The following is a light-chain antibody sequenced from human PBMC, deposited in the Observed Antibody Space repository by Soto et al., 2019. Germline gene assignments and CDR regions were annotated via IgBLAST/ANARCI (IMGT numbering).Light chain of an antibody. CDR2: AET. V-gene: IGKV3-11*01. Sequence: EIVLTQSPATLSLSPGERATLSCRASQSVRGSLAWYQQRPGQAPRLLIYAETYRATGIPARFSGRGSGTDFALSISALEPADLAIYYCQLRRDWPPSITFGLGTRLEI. CDR1: QSVRGS. J-gene: IGKJ5*01. CDR3: QLRRDWPPSIT.